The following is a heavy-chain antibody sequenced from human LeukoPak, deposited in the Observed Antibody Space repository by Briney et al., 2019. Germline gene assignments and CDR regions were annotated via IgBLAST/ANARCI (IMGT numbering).Heavy chain of an antibody. V-gene: IGHV3-30-3*01. CDR1: GFTFSSCA. CDR3: ARAPRLRAPLDY. Sequence: GRSLRLSCAASGFTFSSCAMHWVRQAPGKGLEWVAVISYDGSNKYYADSVKGRITISRDNSKNTLFLQINSLRAEDTAVYYCARAPRLRAPLDYWGQGTLVTVSS. J-gene: IGHJ4*02. CDR2: ISYDGSNK.